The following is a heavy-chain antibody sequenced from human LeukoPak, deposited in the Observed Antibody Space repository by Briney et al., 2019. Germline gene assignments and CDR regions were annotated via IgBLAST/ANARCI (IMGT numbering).Heavy chain of an antibody. V-gene: IGHV3-23*01. CDR3: AREPDSSGYYSVDY. CDR2: INPSGDST. D-gene: IGHD3-22*01. Sequence: GGSLRLSCAASGFTFSTYAMSWARQAPGKGLEWVSAINPSGDSTYYEDSVKGRFTISRDNSKNTQYLQMNSLRAEDTAVYYCAREPDSSGYYSVDYWGQGTLVTVSS. J-gene: IGHJ4*02. CDR1: GFTFSTYA.